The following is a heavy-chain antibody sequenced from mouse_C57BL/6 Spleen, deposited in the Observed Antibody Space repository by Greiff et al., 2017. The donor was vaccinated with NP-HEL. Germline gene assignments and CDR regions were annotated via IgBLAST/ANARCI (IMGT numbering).Heavy chain of an antibody. D-gene: IGHD2-2*01. CDR1: GYTFTSYW. CDR3: ARGYGYFDY. V-gene: IGHV1-52*01. J-gene: IGHJ2*01. Sequence: VQLQQPGAELVRPGSSVKLSCKASGYTFTSYWMHWVKQRPIQGLEWIGNIDPSDSDTHYNQKFKDKATLTVDKSSSTAYMQLSSLTSEDSAVYYCARGYGYFDYWGQGTTLTVSS. CDR2: IDPSDSDT.